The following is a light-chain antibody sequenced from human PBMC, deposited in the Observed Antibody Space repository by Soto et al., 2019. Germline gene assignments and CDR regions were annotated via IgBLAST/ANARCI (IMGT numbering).Light chain of an antibody. Sequence: EIVMTQSPATLSVSPGERATLSCTASHYVYSNVAWFHQRPRQAPRLLIYRASTRATCTPAMFSGSGSGTEFTLTIPSLQSEDFALYYCQQYHNLWTFGQGTEVEIK. CDR2: RAS. CDR3: QQYHNLWT. CDR1: HYVYSN. J-gene: IGKJ1*01. V-gene: IGKV3-15*01.